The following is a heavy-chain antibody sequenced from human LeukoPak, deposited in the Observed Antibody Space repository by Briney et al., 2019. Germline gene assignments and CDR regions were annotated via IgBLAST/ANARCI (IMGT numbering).Heavy chain of an antibody. D-gene: IGHD3-22*01. J-gene: IGHJ4*02. CDR3: ARGPPAYYYDSSVYYYY. CDR2: INAGNGNT. V-gene: IGHV1-3*01. Sequence: ASVKVSCKASGYTFTSYAMHWVRQAPGQRLEWMGWINAGNGNTKYSQKFQGGVTMTRNTSISTAYMELSSLRSEDTAVYYCARGPPAYYYDSSVYYYYWGQGTLVTVSS. CDR1: GYTFTSYA.